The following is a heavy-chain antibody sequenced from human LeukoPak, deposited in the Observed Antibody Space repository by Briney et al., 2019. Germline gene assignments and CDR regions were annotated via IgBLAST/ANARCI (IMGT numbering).Heavy chain of an antibody. V-gene: IGHV4-4*02. D-gene: IGHD6-13*01. J-gene: IGHJ4*02. CDR1: GGSISSRNW. CDR3: AMTLSEYSSSPAI. CDR2: IYHSGRT. Sequence: SETRSLTCAVAGGSISSRNWGSWVRQAPGKGREWSGEIYHSGRTNYNPSLQSRVSIAVDKSKNQFSLKLTSVTAADTAMYYCAMTLSEYSSSPAIWGQGTLVTVSS.